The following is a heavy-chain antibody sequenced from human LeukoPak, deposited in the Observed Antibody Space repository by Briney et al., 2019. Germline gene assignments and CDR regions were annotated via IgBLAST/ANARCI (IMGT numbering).Heavy chain of an antibody. Sequence: KTSETLSLTCTVSGGSISSDSWSWIRQAPGKGLEYIGYVSYSGSINYNPSLKSRVTMSVDTSKNQLSLNLKSVTAADTAVYYCARDRDVDDFDSWGHGTLVTVSS. CDR1: GGSISSDS. CDR2: VSYSGSI. J-gene: IGHJ4*01. V-gene: IGHV4-59*12. D-gene: IGHD2-15*01. CDR3: ARDRDVDDFDS.